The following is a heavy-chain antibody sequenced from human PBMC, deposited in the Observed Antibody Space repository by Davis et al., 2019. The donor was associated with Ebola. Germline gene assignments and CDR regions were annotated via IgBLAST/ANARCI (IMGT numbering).Heavy chain of an antibody. CDR1: GGSISSYY. Sequence: MPSETLSLTCTVSGGSISSYYWSWLRQPPGKGLEWIGYIYYSWNTNYNPSLKSRVTISVDTSKNQFSLKLSSVTAADTAVYYCARGNYGDYIVLYYYNMDVWGQGTTVTVSS. CDR2: IYYSWNT. D-gene: IGHD4-17*01. CDR3: ARGNYGDYIVLYYYNMDV. J-gene: IGHJ6*02. V-gene: IGHV4-59*01.